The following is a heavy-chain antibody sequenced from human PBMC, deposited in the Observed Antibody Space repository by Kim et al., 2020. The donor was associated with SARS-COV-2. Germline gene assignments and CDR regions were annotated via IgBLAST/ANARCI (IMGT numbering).Heavy chain of an antibody. CDR2: T. J-gene: IGHJ6*02. Sequence: TAYSPSFQGKDTISADKSISTAYLQWSSLKASDTAMYYCARAPDYYGMDVWGQGTTVTVSS. V-gene: IGHV5-51*01. CDR3: ARAPDYYGMDV.